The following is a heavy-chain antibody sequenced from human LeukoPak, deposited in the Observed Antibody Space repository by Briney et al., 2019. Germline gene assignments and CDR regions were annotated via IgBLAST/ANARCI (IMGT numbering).Heavy chain of an antibody. CDR3: ARDPAYYDILTGYYSPDAFDI. Sequence: GASVKVSCKASGYTFTCYYMHWVRQAPGQGLEWMGWINPNSGGTNYAQKFQGRVTMTRDTSISTAYMELSRLRSDDTAVYYCARDPAYYDILTGYYSPDAFDIWGQGTMVTVSS. J-gene: IGHJ3*02. CDR1: GYTFTCYY. V-gene: IGHV1-2*02. D-gene: IGHD3-9*01. CDR2: INPNSGGT.